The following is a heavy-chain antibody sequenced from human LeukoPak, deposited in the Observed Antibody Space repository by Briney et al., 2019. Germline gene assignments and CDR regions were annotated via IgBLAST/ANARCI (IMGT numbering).Heavy chain of an antibody. Sequence: ASVKVSCKASGYTFTSYGISWVRQAPGQGLEWMGWISAYNGNTNYAQKRQGRVTMTTDTSTSTAYMELRSLRSDDTAVYYCAREESYDSSGYPFDYWGQGTLVTVSS. V-gene: IGHV1-18*01. D-gene: IGHD3-22*01. CDR1: GYTFTSYG. CDR3: AREESYDSSGYPFDY. J-gene: IGHJ4*02. CDR2: ISAYNGNT.